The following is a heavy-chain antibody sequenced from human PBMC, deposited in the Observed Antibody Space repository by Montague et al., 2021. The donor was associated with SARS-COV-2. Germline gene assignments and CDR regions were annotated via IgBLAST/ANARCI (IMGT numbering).Heavy chain of an antibody. CDR3: VRDGGNWYYFDY. J-gene: IGHJ4*02. CDR1: GVSITGYY. CDR2: IYTSGST. D-gene: IGHD3-16*01. Sequence: SETLSLTCSVSGVSITGYYWSWVRQPPGKGLEWIGHIYTSGSTNYSPSLKSRVRLSIDNPKNQFSLKLESLTAADTAVYYCVRDGGNWYYFDYWGKGALVTVSS. V-gene: IGHV4-4*07.